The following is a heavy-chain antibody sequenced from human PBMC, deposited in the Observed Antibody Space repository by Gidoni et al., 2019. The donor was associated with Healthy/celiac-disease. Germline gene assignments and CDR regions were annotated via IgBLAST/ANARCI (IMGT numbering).Heavy chain of an antibody. CDR2: IYSGGST. CDR1: GFTVSSNY. J-gene: IGHJ4*02. V-gene: IGHV3-66*01. D-gene: IGHD6-19*01. Sequence: EVQLVESGGGLVQPGGSLRLSCAASGFTVSSNYMSWVRQAPGKGLEWFSVIYSGGSTYYADSVKGRFTISRDNSKNTLYLQMNSLRAEDTAVYYCARDLTIAVAGYFDYWGQGTLVTVSS. CDR3: ARDLTIAVAGYFDY.